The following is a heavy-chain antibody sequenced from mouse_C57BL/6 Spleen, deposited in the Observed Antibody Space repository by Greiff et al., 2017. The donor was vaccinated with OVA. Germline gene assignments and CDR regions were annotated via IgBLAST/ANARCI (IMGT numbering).Heavy chain of an antibody. D-gene: IGHD2-13*01. J-gene: IGHJ3*01. CDR3: ARHGDFAY. CDR1: GFTFSDYG. V-gene: IGHV5-17*01. Sequence: EVHLVESGGGLVKPGGSLKLSCAASGFTFSDYGMHWVRQAPEKGLEWVAYISSGSSTIYYADTVKGRFTIPRDNAKNTLFLQRTSLRSEDTAMYYCARHGDFAYWGQGTLVTVSA. CDR2: ISSGSSTI.